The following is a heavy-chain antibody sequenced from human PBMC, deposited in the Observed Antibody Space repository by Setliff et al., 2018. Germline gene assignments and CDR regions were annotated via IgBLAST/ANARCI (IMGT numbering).Heavy chain of an antibody. CDR1: GTSVFNYY. V-gene: IGHV4-4*07. CDR3: VRVGREYGDSGGHDAFRN. J-gene: IGHJ6*02. CDR2: IYSDGRS. D-gene: IGHD4-17*01. Sequence: PSETLSLTGNVYGTSVFNYYWNWIRQSAGEGLEWLGRIYSDGRSLYNPSLKSLISMSLDASKNEIFLKMSSLTAEDTARYYCVRVGREYGDSGGHDAFRNWGQGKRVTVSS.